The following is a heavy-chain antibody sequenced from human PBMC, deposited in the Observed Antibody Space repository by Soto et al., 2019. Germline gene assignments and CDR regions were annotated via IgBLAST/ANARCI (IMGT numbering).Heavy chain of an antibody. CDR3: AHRPSVYGPYCFDP. V-gene: IGHV2-5*02. D-gene: IGHD2-8*01. CDR1: GFSLSSTGVA. CDR2: IYWDDDK. J-gene: IGHJ5*02. Sequence: QITLKESGPTVVKPTQTLTLTCTLSGFSLSSTGVAVAWIRQSPGKAPEWLALIYWDDDKRYRPSLERRLTITKDTSKNQVVRTMTNMEPVDTGTYYCAHRPSVYGPYCFDPWGQGTLVTVSS.